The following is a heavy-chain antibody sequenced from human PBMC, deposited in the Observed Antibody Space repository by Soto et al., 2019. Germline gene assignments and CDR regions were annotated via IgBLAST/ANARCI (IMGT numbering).Heavy chain of an antibody. D-gene: IGHD2-2*01. CDR3: AREVVTAAMSSPWFDP. V-gene: IGHV3-66*01. CDR1: GFTVSSNY. Sequence: GGSLRLSCAASGFTVSSNYMSWVRQAPGKGLEWVSVIYSGGSTYYADSVKGRFTISRDNSKNTLYLQMNSLRAEDTAVYYCAREVVTAAMSSPWFDPWGQGTLVTVSS. CDR2: IYSGGST. J-gene: IGHJ5*02.